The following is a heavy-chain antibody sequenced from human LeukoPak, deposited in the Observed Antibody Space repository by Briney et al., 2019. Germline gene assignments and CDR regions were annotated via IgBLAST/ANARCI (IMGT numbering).Heavy chain of an antibody. CDR3: TRDYGARDD. Sequence: PGGSLRLSCAVSGFTFKSTFMNWVRQAPGKGLEWVSSISSRGSYIHYADSVKGRFIVSRDNGNNTLYLDMSGLSAEDSAIYYCTRDYGARDDWGQGTLVTVSS. V-gene: IGHV3-21*01. D-gene: IGHD4-17*01. CDR2: ISSRGSYI. J-gene: IGHJ4*02. CDR1: GFTFKSTF.